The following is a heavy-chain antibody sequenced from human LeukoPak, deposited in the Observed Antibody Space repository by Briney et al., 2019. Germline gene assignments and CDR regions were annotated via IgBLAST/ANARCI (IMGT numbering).Heavy chain of an antibody. CDR3: ASESTERPRTDY. CDR1: GFTFSSYG. J-gene: IGHJ4*02. V-gene: IGHV3-30*02. CDR2: IRYDGSNK. Sequence: GGSLRLSCAASGFTFSSYGMHWVRQAPGKGLEWVAFIRYDGSNKYYADSVKGRFTISRDNSQNTLYLQMNSLRPEDTAVYYCASESTERPRTDYWGQGTLVTVSS. D-gene: IGHD1-1*01.